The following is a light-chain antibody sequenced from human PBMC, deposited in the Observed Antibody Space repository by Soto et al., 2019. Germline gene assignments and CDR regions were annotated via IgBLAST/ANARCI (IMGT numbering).Light chain of an antibody. CDR3: QQYNDSPLT. CDR1: QSVSTN. J-gene: IGKJ4*01. V-gene: IGKV3D-15*01. Sequence: ETVLTQSPDTLSVSPGERATLSCRASQSVSTNLAWYQQKPGQAPRLLIYTASTRATGIPARVSGSGSGTDFTLTISSLQSEDFAVYYCQQYNDSPLTFGGGTKVEI. CDR2: TAS.